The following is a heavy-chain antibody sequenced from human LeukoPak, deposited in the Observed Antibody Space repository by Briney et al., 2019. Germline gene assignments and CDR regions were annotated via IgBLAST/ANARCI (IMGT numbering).Heavy chain of an antibody. Sequence: GGSLRLPCAASGFTFSKYWMTWVRQAPGKGLEWVANIKEDGSEKYYGDSVKGRFTISRDNAKNSLYLQMNSLRAEDSAVYYCAKEESNFWSGYPDYWGQGTLVTASS. J-gene: IGHJ4*02. CDR2: IKEDGSEK. D-gene: IGHD3-3*01. CDR3: AKEESNFWSGYPDY. CDR1: GFTFSKYW. V-gene: IGHV3-7*05.